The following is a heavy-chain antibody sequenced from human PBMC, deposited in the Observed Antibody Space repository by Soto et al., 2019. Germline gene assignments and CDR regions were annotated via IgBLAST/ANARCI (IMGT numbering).Heavy chain of an antibody. V-gene: IGHV1-46*03. CDR1: GYPFTKYH. CDR3: AREAEEYSGSDY. J-gene: IGHJ4*02. CDR2: INPSTTTT. D-gene: IGHD3-10*01. Sequence: ASLKVSCKASGYPFTKYHMHWLRQAPGQGLEWLGVINPSTTTTYARRFQDRVTMTRDTSTSTVYMELSSLRSDDTAVYYCAREAEEYSGSDYWGPGSLVTVSS.